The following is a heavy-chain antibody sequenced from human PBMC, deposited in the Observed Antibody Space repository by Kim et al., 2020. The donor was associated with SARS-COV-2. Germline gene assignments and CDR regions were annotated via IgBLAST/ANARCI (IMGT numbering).Heavy chain of an antibody. D-gene: IGHD6-19*01. J-gene: IGHJ4*01. CDR2: DPGGGGRT. CDR3: AKAQPLRNGWYVFED. CDR1: GFTVNNFA. Sequence: GGSLRLSCGASGFTVNNFAMSWVRQAPGKGLEWVSTDPGGGGRTFYADSVKGRFTISRDNSKNTVFLQMNSVRAEDTAVYYCAKAQPLRNGWYVFEDWGQGTLVTVSS. V-gene: IGHV3-23*01.